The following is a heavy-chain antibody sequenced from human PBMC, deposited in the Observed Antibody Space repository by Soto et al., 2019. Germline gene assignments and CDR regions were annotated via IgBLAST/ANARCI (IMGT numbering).Heavy chain of an antibody. Sequence: GGSLRLSCAASGFIYSTYAMSWVRQAPGKGLEWVSVISGSGGTTYYADSVKGRFTISRDNSKNTLYLQMDSLRVDDTAVYYFARIAGSGFDYWGQGTLVTVSS. CDR3: ARIAGSGFDY. J-gene: IGHJ4*02. V-gene: IGHV3-23*01. CDR2: ISGSGGTT. D-gene: IGHD6-19*01. CDR1: GFIYSTYA.